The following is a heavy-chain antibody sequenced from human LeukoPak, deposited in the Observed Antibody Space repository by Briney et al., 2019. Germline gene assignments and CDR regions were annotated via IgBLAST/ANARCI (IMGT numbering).Heavy chain of an antibody. CDR1: GFTFSSYA. D-gene: IGHD1-20*01. CDR3: ARDGITGTRYFHH. J-gene: IGHJ1*01. Sequence: GGSLRLSCAASGFTFSSYAMHWVRQAPGRGLEYVSAISSDGGSTYYANSVKGRFTISTDNSKNTLYLHMGSLRAEDMAVYYCARDGITGTRYFHHWGQGTLVTVSS. V-gene: IGHV3-64*01. CDR2: ISSDGGST.